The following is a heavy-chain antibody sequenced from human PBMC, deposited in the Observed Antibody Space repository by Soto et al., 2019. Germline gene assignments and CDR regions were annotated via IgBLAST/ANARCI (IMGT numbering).Heavy chain of an antibody. CDR3: ARGTYYDFWSGYGQYYYYGMDV. V-gene: IGHV4-59*01. CDR1: GGSISSYY. Sequence: SETLSLTCTVSGGSISSYYWSWIRQPPGKGLEWIGYIYYSGSTNYNPSLKSRVTISVDTSKNQFSLKLSSVTAAGTAVYYCARGTYYDFWSGYGQYYYYGMDVWGQGTTVT. D-gene: IGHD3-3*01. J-gene: IGHJ6*02. CDR2: IYYSGST.